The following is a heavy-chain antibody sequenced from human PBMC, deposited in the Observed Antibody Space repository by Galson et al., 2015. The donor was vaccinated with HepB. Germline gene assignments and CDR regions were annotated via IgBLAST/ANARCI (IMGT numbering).Heavy chain of an antibody. D-gene: IGHD5-12*01. CDR3: ARHWGYSGYETFDY. Sequence: QSGAEVKKPGESLRISCKASGYSFTSYWISWVRQMPGKGLEWMGRIDPTESDTDYSPSFQGHVTISADKSISTAYLQWSSVKASDTAMYYCARHWGYSGYETFDYWGQGTLLTASS. J-gene: IGHJ4*02. CDR2: IDPTESDT. V-gene: IGHV5-10-1*01. CDR1: GYSFTSYW.